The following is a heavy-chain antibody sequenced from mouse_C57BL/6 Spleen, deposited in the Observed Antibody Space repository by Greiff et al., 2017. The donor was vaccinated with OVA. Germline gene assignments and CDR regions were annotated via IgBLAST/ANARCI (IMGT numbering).Heavy chain of an antibody. CDR3: ARDPDYYGSSLYYFDY. Sequence: EVQLMESGGGLVKPGGSLKLSCAASGFTFSSYAMSWVRQTPEKRLEWVATISDGGSYTYYPDNVKGRFTISRDNAKNNLYLQMSHLKSEDTAMYYCARDPDYYGSSLYYFDYWGQGTTLTVSS. CDR1: GFTFSSYA. D-gene: IGHD1-1*01. CDR2: ISDGGSYT. V-gene: IGHV5-4*01. J-gene: IGHJ2*01.